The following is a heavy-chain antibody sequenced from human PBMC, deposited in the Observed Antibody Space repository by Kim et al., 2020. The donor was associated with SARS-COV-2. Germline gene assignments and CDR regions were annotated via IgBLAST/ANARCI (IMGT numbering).Heavy chain of an antibody. CDR1: GYTFTGYV. Sequence: ASVKVSCKASGYTFTGYVMHWVRQAPGQRLEWMGWINPGNGNTKYSQKFQGRVTIIRDTSASTAYMELSSLTSEDTAVYYCAKGYGSGWSIWYFDLWGRGTQVTVSS. V-gene: IGHV1-3*01. D-gene: IGHD6-19*01. CDR2: INPGNGNT. J-gene: IGHJ2*01. CDR3: AKGYGSGWSIWYFDL.